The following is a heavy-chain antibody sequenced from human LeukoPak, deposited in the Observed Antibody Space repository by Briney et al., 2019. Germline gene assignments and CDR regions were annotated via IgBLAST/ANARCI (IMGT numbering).Heavy chain of an antibody. J-gene: IGHJ5*02. CDR2: IYHSGST. Sequence: SETLSLTCAVSGYSINSGYYWGWIRQPPGKGLEWIGSIYHSGSTYYNPSLKSRVTISVDTSKNQFSLKLSSVTAADTAVYYCARLRHYYGSGSLNWFDPWGQGTLVTVSS. V-gene: IGHV4-38-2*01. CDR1: GYSINSGYY. CDR3: ARLRHYYGSGSLNWFDP. D-gene: IGHD3-10*01.